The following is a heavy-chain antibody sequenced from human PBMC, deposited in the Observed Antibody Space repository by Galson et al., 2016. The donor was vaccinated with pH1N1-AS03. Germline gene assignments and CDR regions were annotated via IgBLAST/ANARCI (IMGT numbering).Heavy chain of an antibody. V-gene: IGHV3-73*01. J-gene: IGHJ5*02. Sequence: SLRLSCAASGFNFSASAMHWVRQTSGKGLEWIGRIRAKAYNYATEYAAPVRGRFTISKDDSKNTAFLQMNSLKIEDTAEYYCTRHPRRAAGGLGGFDPWGQGTLVTVSS. D-gene: IGHD6-13*01. CDR1: GFNFSASA. CDR3: TRHPRRAAGGLGGFDP. CDR2: IRAKAYNYAT.